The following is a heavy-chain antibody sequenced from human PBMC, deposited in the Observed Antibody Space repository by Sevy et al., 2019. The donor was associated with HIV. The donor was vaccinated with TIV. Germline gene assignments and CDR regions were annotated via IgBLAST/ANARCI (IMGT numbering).Heavy chain of an antibody. CDR2: IYSGGST. D-gene: IGHD3-10*01. V-gene: IGHV3-53*01. Sequence: GGSLRLSCAASGFTVSSNYMSWVRQAPGKGLEWVSVIYSGGSTYYADSVKGRFTISRDNSKNTLYLQMNSLGAEDTAVYYCARETYYYGSGSYREPAFDIWGQGTMVTVSS. CDR3: ARETYYYGSGSYREPAFDI. CDR1: GFTVSSNY. J-gene: IGHJ3*02.